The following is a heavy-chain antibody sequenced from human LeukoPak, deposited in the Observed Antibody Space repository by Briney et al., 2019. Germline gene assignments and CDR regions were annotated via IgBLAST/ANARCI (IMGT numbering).Heavy chain of an antibody. V-gene: IGHV4-38-2*01. CDR3: ARNSSLTTLKGGWVDP. CDR2: IYHSGYA. CDR1: GYSINSGYS. J-gene: IGHJ5*02. Sequence: PSETLSLTCAVSGYSINSGYSWTWLRQRPGKGLEWIGNIYHSGYAYYNPSLKSRVTISLDASKNQFSLRLSSVTAADTAVYYCARNSSLTTLKGGWVDPWGQGTLVTVSS. D-gene: IGHD4-11*01.